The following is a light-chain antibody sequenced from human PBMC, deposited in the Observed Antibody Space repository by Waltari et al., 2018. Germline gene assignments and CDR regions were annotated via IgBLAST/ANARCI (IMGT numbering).Light chain of an antibody. J-gene: IGLJ2*01. CDR2: GNN. CDR1: SSNIGAGYD. V-gene: IGLV1-40*01. Sequence: QSVLTQPPSVSGAPGQRVSISCTGSSSNIGAGYDVQWYQQVPGTAPKLLIYGNNNRPSGVPDRFSGSKSGTSASLAITGLQAEDEADYYCQSYDTSLSGTVVFGGGTRLTVL. CDR3: QSYDTSLSGTVV.